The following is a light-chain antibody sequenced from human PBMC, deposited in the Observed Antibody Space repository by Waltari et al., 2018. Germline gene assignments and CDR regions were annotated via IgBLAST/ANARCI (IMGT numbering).Light chain of an antibody. CDR3: SSFTRASSWV. J-gene: IGLJ3*02. CDR2: DVN. CDR1: SSDVGAYNY. Sequence: HSALAQPASVSGSPGQSITIPCTGTSSDVGAYNYVPWYQQHPGKATRLMIYDVNNWPSGVSNRFSGSKSGNTASLTISGLQAEDEADYYCSSFTRASSWVFGGGTKLTV. V-gene: IGLV2-14*03.